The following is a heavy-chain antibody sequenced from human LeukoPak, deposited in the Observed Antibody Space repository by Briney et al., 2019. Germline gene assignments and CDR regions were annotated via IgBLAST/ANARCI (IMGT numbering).Heavy chain of an antibody. CDR2: INPSGGST. D-gene: IGHD3-22*01. Sequence: ASVKVSCKVSGYTLTELSMHWVRQAPGQGLEWMGVINPSGGSTSYAQKFQGRITMTRDTSTSTVYMELSSLRSGDTAVYYCARSYYDSSGYQLDYWGQGTLVTVSS. CDR1: GYTLTELS. J-gene: IGHJ4*02. CDR3: ARSYYDSSGYQLDY. V-gene: IGHV1-46*01.